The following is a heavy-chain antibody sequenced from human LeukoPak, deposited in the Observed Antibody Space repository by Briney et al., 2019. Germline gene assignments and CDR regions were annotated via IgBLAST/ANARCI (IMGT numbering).Heavy chain of an antibody. J-gene: IGHJ4*02. CDR2: IYSGGNT. V-gene: IGHV3-53*01. CDR3: ASHGSGSYRNPIDY. CDR1: GFNVSNKY. Sequence: GGSLRLSCAASGFNVSNKYMSWVRQAPGKGLEWVSIIYSGGNTYYADSVEGRFTISRDNPKNTVYLQMNSLRAGDTAVYYCASHGSGSYRNPIDYWGQGTLVAVSS. D-gene: IGHD3-10*01.